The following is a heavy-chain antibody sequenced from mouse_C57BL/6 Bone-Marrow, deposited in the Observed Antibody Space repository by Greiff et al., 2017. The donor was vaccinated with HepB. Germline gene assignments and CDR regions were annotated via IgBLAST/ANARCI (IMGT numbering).Heavy chain of an antibody. D-gene: IGHD1-1*01. J-gene: IGHJ1*03. Sequence: ESGPGLVKPSQSLSLTCSVTGYSITSGYYWNWIRQFPGNKLEWMGYISYDGSNNYNPSLKNRISITRDTSKNQFFLKLNSVTTEDTATYYCASLGHYYGNWYFDVWGTGTTVTVSS. CDR3: ASLGHYYGNWYFDV. CDR1: GYSITSGYY. CDR2: ISYDGSN. V-gene: IGHV3-6*01.